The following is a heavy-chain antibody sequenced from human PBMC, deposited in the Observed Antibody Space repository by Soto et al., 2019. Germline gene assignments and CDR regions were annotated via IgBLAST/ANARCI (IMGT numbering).Heavy chain of an antibody. CDR1: GFTFSTYA. D-gene: IGHD2-15*01. CDR2: ISNNGGST. V-gene: IGHV3-64D*06. J-gene: IGHJ4*02. Sequence: GGSLRLSCSASGFTFSTYAIHWVRQAPGKGLEYVSAISNNGGSTYYADSVKGRFTISRDNYKNTVYLQMSSLRGEDTAVYYCVNLNGGKVLYWGRGTLVTVSS. CDR3: VNLNGGKVLY.